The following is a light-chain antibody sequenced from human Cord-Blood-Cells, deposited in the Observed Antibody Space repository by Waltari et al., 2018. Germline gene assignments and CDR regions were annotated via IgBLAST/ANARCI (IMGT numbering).Light chain of an antibody. V-gene: IGKV4-1*01. CDR3: QQYYSTPPT. J-gene: IGKJ4*01. Sequence: EIVMTQSPDSLAVSLGERATINCKSSQSVLYSSNNKNYLAWYQQKPGQPPKLLIYWASTRDSGVPDRFSGSGSGTDFTLPISSLQAEDVAVYYCQQYYSTPPTFGGGTKVEIK. CDR2: WAS. CDR1: QSVLYSSNNKNY.